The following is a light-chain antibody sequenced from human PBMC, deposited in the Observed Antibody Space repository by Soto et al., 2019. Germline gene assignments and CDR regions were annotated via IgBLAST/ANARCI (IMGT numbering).Light chain of an antibody. CDR3: QQYDTFRT. CDR2: DAS. J-gene: IGKJ4*01. V-gene: IGKV1-33*01. CDR1: QDIKKY. Sequence: DIQMTQSPPSLSASVGERVTITCQASQDIKKYLNWYQQRPGKAPNLLIYDASNLGAGVPSRFSGGGSGTDFTLTISTLQPEDVATYYCQQYDTFRTFGGGTKVDIK.